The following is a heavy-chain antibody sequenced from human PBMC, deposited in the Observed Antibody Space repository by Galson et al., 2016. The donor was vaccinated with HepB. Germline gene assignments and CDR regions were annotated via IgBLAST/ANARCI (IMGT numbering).Heavy chain of an antibody. CDR3: AKGQGEDYCYMDV. J-gene: IGHJ6*03. CDR1: GFTFSSYS. Sequence: SLRLSCAASGFTFSSYSMTWVRQAPGKGLEWVSSIRGSGGDTYYADSVKGRFTISRDKSRNTLYLQMNSLRAEDTAIYYCAKGQGEDYCYMDVWGKGTTVTVSS. V-gene: IGHV3-23*01. CDR2: IRGSGGDT.